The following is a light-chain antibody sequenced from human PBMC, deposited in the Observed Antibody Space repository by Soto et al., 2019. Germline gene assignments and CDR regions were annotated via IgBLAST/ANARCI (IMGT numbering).Light chain of an antibody. Sequence: EIVLTQSPGTLALSPGERGTLSCRASQSVSSNYLGWYQKKRGQAPRLLIYSAFRRATGIPDRFSGSGSGTVFTLTISRLELEDFALYYCQYYDSTPWTFGQGNKVEIK. CDR1: QSVSSNY. CDR3: QYYDSTPWT. V-gene: IGKV3-20*01. CDR2: SAF. J-gene: IGKJ1*01.